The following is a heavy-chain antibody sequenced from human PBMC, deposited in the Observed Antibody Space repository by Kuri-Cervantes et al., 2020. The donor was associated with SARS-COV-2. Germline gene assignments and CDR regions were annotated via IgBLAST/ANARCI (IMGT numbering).Heavy chain of an antibody. J-gene: IGHJ4*02. CDR2: VNQDGSQI. Sequence: GEALKISCAASRFTFSNYWMHWVRQPPGRGLEWVANVNQDGSQIFYVDSVKGRFTISRDNAKNSLFLQMNSLRAEDTTVYYCARDCCGGSCYSYWGQGTLVTVSS. V-gene: IGHV3-7*01. CDR3: ARDCCGGSCYSY. CDR1: RFTFSNYW. D-gene: IGHD2-15*01.